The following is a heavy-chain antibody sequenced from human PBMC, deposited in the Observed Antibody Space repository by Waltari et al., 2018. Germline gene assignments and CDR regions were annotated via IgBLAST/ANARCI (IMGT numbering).Heavy chain of an antibody. J-gene: IGHJ4*02. CDR1: GYTFTSYG. CDR3: ARAYYYDSSGYYPFVEFDY. D-gene: IGHD3-22*01. Sequence: VQSGAEVKKPGASVKVSCKASGYTFTSYGISWVRQAPGQGLEWMGWISDYKGNTNYAQKLQGRVTMTTDTTTSTAYMELRSLRSDDTAVYYCARAYYYDSSGYYPFVEFDYWGQGTLVTVSS. V-gene: IGHV1-18*01. CDR2: ISDYKGNT.